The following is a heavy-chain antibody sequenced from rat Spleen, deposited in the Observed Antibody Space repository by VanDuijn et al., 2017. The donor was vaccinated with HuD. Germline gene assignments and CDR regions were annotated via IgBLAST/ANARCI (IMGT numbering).Heavy chain of an antibody. Sequence: EVQLVESGGGLVRPGRSLKLSCAASGFSFSDCDMAWVRQAPTKGLEWVASISYDVAATYYRDSVKGRFTVSRDNAKSTLYLQMGSLRSEDTATYYCAKMPPMGDYFDCWGQGVKVTVSS. CDR1: GFSFSDCD. V-gene: IGHV5-20*01. CDR3: AKMPPMGDYFDC. J-gene: IGHJ2*01. D-gene: IGHD1-7*01. CDR2: ISYDVAAT.